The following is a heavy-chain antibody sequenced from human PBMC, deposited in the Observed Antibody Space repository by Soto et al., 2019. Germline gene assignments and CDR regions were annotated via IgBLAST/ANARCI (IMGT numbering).Heavy chain of an antibody. CDR1: GGSISSSSYY. Sequence: ASETLSLTCTVSGGSISSSSYYWGWIRQPPGKGLEWIGSIYYSGSTYYNPSLKSRVTISVDTSKNQFSLKLSSVTAADTAVYYCARHYYDSSGYSPKRVIYYFDYWGQGTLVTVSS. CDR2: IYYSGST. CDR3: ARHYYDSSGYSPKRVIYYFDY. J-gene: IGHJ4*02. V-gene: IGHV4-39*01. D-gene: IGHD3-22*01.